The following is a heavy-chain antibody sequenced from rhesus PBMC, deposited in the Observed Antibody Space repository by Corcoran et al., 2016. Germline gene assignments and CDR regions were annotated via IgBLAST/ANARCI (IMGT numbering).Heavy chain of an antibody. J-gene: IGHJ4*01. CDR3: ARDPIGGVCY. D-gene: IGHD2-39*02. Sequence: QVQLQESGPGLVKPSETLSLTCAVSGGSISSSNWWRWIRQPPGKGLEWIGSISGSSGSTSYNPSLKSRVTITKDTSTNQFSLKLSSVTAADTAVYYCARDPIGGVCYWGQGVLVTVAS. CDR1: GGSISSSNW. V-gene: IGHV4S19*01. CDR2: ISGSSGST.